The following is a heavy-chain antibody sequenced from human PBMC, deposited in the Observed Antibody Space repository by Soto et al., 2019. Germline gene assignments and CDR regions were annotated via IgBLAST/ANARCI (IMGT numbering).Heavy chain of an antibody. CDR1: GGSISRYY. J-gene: IGHJ4*02. CDR3: ARLWGWYFDY. V-gene: IGHV4-59*01. D-gene: IGHD2-21*01. Sequence: PSETLSLTCTVSGGSISRYYWSWIRQPPGKGLEWIGYIYYSGSTNYNPSLKSRVTISVDTSKNQFSLKLSSVTAADTAVYYCARLWGWYFDYWGQGTLVTVSS. CDR2: IYYSGST.